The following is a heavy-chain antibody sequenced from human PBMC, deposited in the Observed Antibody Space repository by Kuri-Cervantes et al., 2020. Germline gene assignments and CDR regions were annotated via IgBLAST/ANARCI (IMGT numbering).Heavy chain of an antibody. V-gene: IGHV3-53*01. CDR2: IFSGGFGGTT. D-gene: IGHD4/OR15-4a*01. CDR3: ARAASAGHVDY. J-gene: IGHJ4*02. Sequence: GESLKISCAASGFTFSDYYMNWVRQAPGRGLEWVAVIFSGGFGGTTYYADSVKGRFIFSRDESKNTLYLQMNSLRAEDTAVYYCARAASAGHVDYWGQGTLVTVSS. CDR1: GFTFSDYY.